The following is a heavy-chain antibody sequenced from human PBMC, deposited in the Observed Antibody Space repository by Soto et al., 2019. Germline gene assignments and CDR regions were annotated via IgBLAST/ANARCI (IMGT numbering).Heavy chain of an antibody. CDR1: GDSVSSNSAA. CDR2: TYYRSKWYN. Sequence: QSQTLSLTCAISGDSVSSNSAAWNWIRQSPSRGLEWLGRTYYRSKWYNDYAVSVKSRITINPDTSKNQFSLQLNSVTPEDTAVYYCARAAFPSYSNYLAYFQHWGQGTLVTVSS. D-gene: IGHD4-4*01. CDR3: ARAAFPSYSNYLAYFQH. J-gene: IGHJ1*01. V-gene: IGHV6-1*01.